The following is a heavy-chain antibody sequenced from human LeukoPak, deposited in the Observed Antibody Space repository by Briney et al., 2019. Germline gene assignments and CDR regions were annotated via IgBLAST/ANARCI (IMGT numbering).Heavy chain of an antibody. CDR2: IYHSGST. J-gene: IGHJ4*02. Sequence: NSSETLSLTCTVSGYSISSGYYWGWIRQPPGMGLEWIGSIYHSGSTYYNPSLKSRVTISVDTSKNQFSLKLSSVTAADTAVYYCAREKGYMVRGKLGYWGQGTLVTVSS. CDR1: GYSISSGYY. V-gene: IGHV4-38-2*02. D-gene: IGHD3-10*01. CDR3: AREKGYMVRGKLGY.